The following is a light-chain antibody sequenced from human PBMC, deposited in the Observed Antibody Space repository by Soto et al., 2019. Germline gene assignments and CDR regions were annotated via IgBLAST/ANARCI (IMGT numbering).Light chain of an antibody. CDR3: QQRSNWPPT. Sequence: EVVLTQSPATLSLSPVERVILSCRASQSVSSHLAWYQQKPGQAPRLLINDASNRATGIPARFSGSGSGTDFTLTISSLEPEDFAVYYCQQRSNWPPTFGQGTRLENK. V-gene: IGKV3-11*01. J-gene: IGKJ5*01. CDR1: QSVSSH. CDR2: DAS.